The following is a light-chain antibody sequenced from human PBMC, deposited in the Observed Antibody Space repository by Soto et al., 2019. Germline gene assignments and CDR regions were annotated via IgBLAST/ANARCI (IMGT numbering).Light chain of an antibody. CDR3: QQRSNWPPIT. V-gene: IGKV3-11*01. CDR1: QGVKTF. CDR2: DAS. J-gene: IGKJ5*01. Sequence: EIVLTQSPATLSLSPGQRATLSCRSSQGVKTFLVWYQHRPGQAPRVLIYDASHRASGIPARFSGSGSGTDFTLTISSLEPEDAALYYCQQRSNWPPITFGQGTRLEIK.